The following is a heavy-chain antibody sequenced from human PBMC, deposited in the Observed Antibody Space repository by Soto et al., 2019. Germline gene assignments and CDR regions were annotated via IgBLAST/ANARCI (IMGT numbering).Heavy chain of an antibody. CDR3: ARDRGIAVAAGAIDY. Sequence: QVQLVESGAEVRAPGASVKLSCRASGYTFTTYYIHWVRQAPGQGLEWVGIINPSGGSSSYAQSFQGRVTMTRDTSTRTVYMELSSLTSEDTAVYYCARDRGIAVAAGAIDYWGQGTLVTVSS. D-gene: IGHD6-19*01. CDR1: GYTFTTYY. V-gene: IGHV1-46*01. J-gene: IGHJ4*02. CDR2: INPSGGSS.